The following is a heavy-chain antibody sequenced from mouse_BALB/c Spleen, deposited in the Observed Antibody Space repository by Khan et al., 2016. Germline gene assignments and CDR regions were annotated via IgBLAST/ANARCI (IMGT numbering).Heavy chain of an antibody. CDR3: TIFGSSSYFDQ. D-gene: IGHD1-1*01. V-gene: IGHV9-3-1*01. CDR1: GYSFRNYG. Sequence: QIQLVQSGPELKKPGETVKISCKASGYSFRNYGINWVKQVPGKGLKWMGWISTYTGEATYAGDFKGRFAFSLDTSARTAFLQINNLTNEDTATFFCTIFGSSSYFDQCGQGTTLTVSS. J-gene: IGHJ2*01. CDR2: ISTYTGEA.